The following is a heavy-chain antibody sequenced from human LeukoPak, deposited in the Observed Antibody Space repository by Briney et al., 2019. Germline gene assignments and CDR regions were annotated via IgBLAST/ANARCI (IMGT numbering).Heavy chain of an antibody. CDR1: GGTFSSYA. Sequence: GASVKASCKASGGTFSSYAISWVRQAPGQGLEWMGGIIPIFGTANYAQKFQGRVTITADESTSTAYMGLSSLRSEDTAVYYCARDHRAIWFGGYYYHMDVWGKGTTVTISS. V-gene: IGHV1-69*13. CDR3: ARDHRAIWFGGYYYHMDV. CDR2: IIPIFGTA. J-gene: IGHJ6*03. D-gene: IGHD3-10*01.